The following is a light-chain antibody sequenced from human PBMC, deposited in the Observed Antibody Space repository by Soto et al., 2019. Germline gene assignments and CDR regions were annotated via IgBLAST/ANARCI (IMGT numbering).Light chain of an antibody. V-gene: IGKV1-5*01. CDR1: QTISRW. CDR2: TAS. Sequence: DIQMAQSSSTLSSSLGDSLTITCRASQTISRWFAWYQQKPGKAPRLLIYTASTLESGVPSRFSASGAGTEFTLTISSLHHDDFATYYWQEYNKYWTFGQGTKVDIK. J-gene: IGKJ1*01. CDR3: QEYNKYWT.